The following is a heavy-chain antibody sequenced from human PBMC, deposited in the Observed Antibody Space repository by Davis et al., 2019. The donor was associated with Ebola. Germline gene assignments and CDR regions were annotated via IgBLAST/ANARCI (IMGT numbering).Heavy chain of an antibody. Sequence: GESLKISCAASGFNFSSYGMHWVRQAPGKGLEWVAVIWYDGSNKYYADSVKGRFTISRDNSKNTLYLQMNSLRAEDTAVYYCAREVVRASYYYYGMDVWGQGTTVTVSS. D-gene: IGHD3-22*01. CDR3: AREVVRASYYYYGMDV. CDR2: IWYDGSNK. J-gene: IGHJ6*02. CDR1: GFNFSSYG. V-gene: IGHV3-33*01.